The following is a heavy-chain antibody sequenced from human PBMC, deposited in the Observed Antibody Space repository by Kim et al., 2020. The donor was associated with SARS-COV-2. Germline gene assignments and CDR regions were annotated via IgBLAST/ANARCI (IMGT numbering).Heavy chain of an antibody. CDR3: ARHAGVAYCGGDCYSRAGWFDP. D-gene: IGHD2-21*02. J-gene: IGHJ5*02. CDR1: GGSISSSSYY. Sequence: SETLSLTCTVSGGSISSSSYYWGWIRQPPGKGLEWIGSIYYSGSTYYNPSLKSRVTISVDTSKNQFSLKLSSVTAADTAVYYCARHAGVAYCGGDCYSRAGWFDPWGQGTLVTVSS. V-gene: IGHV4-39*01. CDR2: IYYSGST.